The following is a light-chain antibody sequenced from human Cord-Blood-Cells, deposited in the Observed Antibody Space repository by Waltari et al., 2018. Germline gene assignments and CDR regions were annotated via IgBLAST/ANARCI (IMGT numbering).Light chain of an antibody. CDR2: QDS. J-gene: IGLJ1*01. CDR3: QAWDSSTYV. Sequence: SYELTQPPSVSVSPGQTASITCSGDKLGDKYACWYQQKPGQSPVLVIYQDSKRPSGIPERFSGSNSGNTVTLTISGTQAMDEADYYCQAWDSSTYVFGTRTKVTVL. CDR1: KLGDKY. V-gene: IGLV3-1*01.